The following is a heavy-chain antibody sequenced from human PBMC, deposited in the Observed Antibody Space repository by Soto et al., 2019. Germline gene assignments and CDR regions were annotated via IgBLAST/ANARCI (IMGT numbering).Heavy chain of an antibody. Sequence: QVQLVESGGGVVQPGRSLRLSCAASGFTFSSYGMHWVRQAPGKGLEWVAVISYDGSNKYYADSVKGRFTISRDNSKNTLYLQMNSLRAEDTAVYYCAKDVGDQVGATGDAFDIWGQGTMVTVSS. D-gene: IGHD1-26*01. CDR1: GFTFSSYG. CDR3: AKDVGDQVGATGDAFDI. J-gene: IGHJ3*02. CDR2: ISYDGSNK. V-gene: IGHV3-30*18.